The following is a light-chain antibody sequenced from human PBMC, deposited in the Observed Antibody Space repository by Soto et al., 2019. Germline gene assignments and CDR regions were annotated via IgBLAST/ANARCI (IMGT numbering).Light chain of an antibody. CDR2: DAS. Sequence: EIVLTQSPGTLSLSPGASATLSCTASQGVGRYLAWIQQKPGQAPRLLIYDASTRATGIPARFSGGGSGTDFSRTTGILDTEDFSVYYCPQRNNWPLTFGTTTTV. CDR1: QGVGRY. V-gene: IGKV3-11*01. CDR3: PQRNNWPLT. J-gene: IGKJ3*01.